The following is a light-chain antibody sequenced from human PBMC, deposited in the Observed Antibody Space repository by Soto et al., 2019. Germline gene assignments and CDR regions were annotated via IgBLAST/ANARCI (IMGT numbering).Light chain of an antibody. CDR2: GAS. CDR1: QSVSSN. CDR3: QQYNNWPRT. V-gene: IGKV3-15*01. J-gene: IGKJ1*01. Sequence: EIVMTQAPGTLSLSPGERVTLSCRASQSVSSNLAWYQHKAGQTPRLLIYGASTRATGIPARFSGSGSGTEFTLTISSLQSEDFAVYYCQQYNNWPRTFGQGTKVDIK.